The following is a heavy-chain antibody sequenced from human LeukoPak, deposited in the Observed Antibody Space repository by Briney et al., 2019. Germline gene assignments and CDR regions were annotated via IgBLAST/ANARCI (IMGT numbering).Heavy chain of an antibody. Sequence: PGGSLRLSCAASGFTFDDYAMHWVRQAPGKGLEWVSGISWNSGSIGYADSVKGRFTISRDNAKNSLYLQMNSLRAEDTALYYCAKASLGYCSGGSCFFDYWGQGTLATVSS. V-gene: IGHV3-9*01. D-gene: IGHD2-15*01. CDR2: ISWNSGSI. CDR1: GFTFDDYA. CDR3: AKASLGYCSGGSCFFDY. J-gene: IGHJ4*02.